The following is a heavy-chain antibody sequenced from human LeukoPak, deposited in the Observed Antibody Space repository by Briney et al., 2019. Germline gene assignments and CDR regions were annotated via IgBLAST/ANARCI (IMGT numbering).Heavy chain of an antibody. D-gene: IGHD3-22*01. Sequence: SSVKVSCKVSGGNFSRYAISWVRQATGQGLEWMGGITHTFDHAKYAHTFQGSVTITADESTSTAYMELSSLRSEDTAMYYCARDAAIYDNSAYYYLYWGQGTLVTVSS. CDR2: ITHTFDHA. CDR3: ARDAAIYDNSAYYYLY. J-gene: IGHJ4*02. CDR1: GGNFSRYA. V-gene: IGHV1-69*01.